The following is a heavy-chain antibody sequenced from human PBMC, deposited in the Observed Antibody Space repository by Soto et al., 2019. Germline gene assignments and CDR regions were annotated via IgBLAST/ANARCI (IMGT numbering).Heavy chain of an antibody. V-gene: IGHV4-39*01. CDR3: GRQREYYYDCSGYPDY. CDR2: VYYSGST. D-gene: IGHD3-22*01. CDR1: GGSTSSSTYY. Sequence: PSETLSLTCTVSGGSTSSSTYYWGWIRQPPGKGLEWIGSVYYSGSTFYNPSLESRVTISVDTSKNQFSLRLGSVTAADTAVYYCGRQREYYYDCSGYPDYWGQGTRVTVS. J-gene: IGHJ4*02.